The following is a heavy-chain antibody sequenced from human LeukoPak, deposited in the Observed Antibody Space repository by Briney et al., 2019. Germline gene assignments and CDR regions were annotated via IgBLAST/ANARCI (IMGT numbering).Heavy chain of an antibody. V-gene: IGHV4-31*03. CDR3: ATLGYRRTYFDY. J-gene: IGHJ4*02. D-gene: IGHD3-16*02. CDR2: IYYSGST. Sequence: SQTLSLTCTVSGGSISSGGYYWSWIRQHPGKGLEWIGYIYYSGSTYYNPSLKSRVTISVDTSKNQFSLKLSSVTAADTAVYYCATLGYRRTYFDYWGQGTLVTVSS. CDR1: GGSISSGGYY.